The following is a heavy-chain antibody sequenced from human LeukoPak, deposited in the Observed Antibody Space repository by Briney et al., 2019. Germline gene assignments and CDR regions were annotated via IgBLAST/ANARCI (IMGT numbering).Heavy chain of an antibody. CDR3: ARDLGDYYYDSSGYTHFDY. D-gene: IGHD3-22*01. CDR1: GYTFTNYY. CDR2: INPGGDNT. V-gene: IGHV1-46*01. Sequence: GASVKVSCKASGYTFTNYYIHWVRQAPGQGLEWMGLINPGGDNTDYAQNFQGRVTMTRDTSTSTVYMGLSSLRSEDTAVYYCARDLGDYYYDSSGYTHFDYWGQGSLVTVSS. J-gene: IGHJ4*02.